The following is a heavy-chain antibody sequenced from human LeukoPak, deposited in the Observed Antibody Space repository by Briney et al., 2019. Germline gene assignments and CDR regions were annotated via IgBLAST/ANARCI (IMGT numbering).Heavy chain of an antibody. CDR3: ARVPICSGGSCYSPFDY. J-gene: IGHJ4*02. Sequence: GASVKVSCKASGYTFTGYYMHWVRQAPGQGLEWMGWINPNSGGTNYAQKFQGRVTMTRDTSISTAYKELSRLRSDDTAVYYCARVPICSGGSCYSPFDYWGQGTLVTVSS. CDR1: GYTFTGYY. CDR2: INPNSGGT. V-gene: IGHV1-2*02. D-gene: IGHD2-15*01.